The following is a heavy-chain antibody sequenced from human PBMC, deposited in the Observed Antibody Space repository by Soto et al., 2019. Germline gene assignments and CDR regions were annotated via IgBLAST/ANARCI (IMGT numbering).Heavy chain of an antibody. CDR3: ARPGFFGEFYLAY. J-gene: IGHJ4*02. CDR2: LNPVGGGT. D-gene: IGHD3-10*01. Sequence: QVQLVQSGAEVKKPGASVKVSCKASGYTFSHYYIHWVRQAPGQGLEWMGMLNPVGGGTTYAQKFQDRVTMTSDTSAATVYMELSSVMSEDTAVYYCARPGFFGEFYLAYWGQGTLVTVS. V-gene: IGHV1-46*01. CDR1: GYTFSHYY.